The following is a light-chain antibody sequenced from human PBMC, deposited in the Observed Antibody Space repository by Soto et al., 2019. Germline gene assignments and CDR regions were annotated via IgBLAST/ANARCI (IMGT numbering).Light chain of an antibody. CDR1: SIDFVSYNR. CDR3: SLYTSATTYV. CDR2: EVR. J-gene: IGLJ1*01. Sequence: QSALTQPPSVSGTPGQSVTISFTGTSIDFVSYNRVSWYQQSPGSAPKLLIYEVRNRPSGVPDRFSGSKSGNTASLTISGLQTADESNYFCSLYTSATTYVFAAGPNVTVL. V-gene: IGLV2-18*01.